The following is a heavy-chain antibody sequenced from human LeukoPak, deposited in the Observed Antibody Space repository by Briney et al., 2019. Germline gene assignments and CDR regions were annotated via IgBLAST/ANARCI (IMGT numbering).Heavy chain of an antibody. D-gene: IGHD1-14*01. CDR2: ISYDGSNK. CDR3: AKDQVARITKPVY. V-gene: IGHV3-30*18. J-gene: IGHJ4*02. Sequence: PGRSLRLSCAASGFTFSGYGMHWVRQAAGKGLEWVAVISYDGSNKYYADSVKGRFTISRDNSKNTLYLQMNSLRAEDTAVYYCAKDQVARITKPVYWGQGTLVTVSS. CDR1: GFTFSGYG.